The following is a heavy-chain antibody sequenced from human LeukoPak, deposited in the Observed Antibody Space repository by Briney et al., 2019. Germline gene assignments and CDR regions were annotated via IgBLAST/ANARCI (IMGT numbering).Heavy chain of an antibody. D-gene: IGHD3-10*01. CDR3: ARHLHYGSGSSDY. J-gene: IGHJ4*02. CDR1: GGSISSSTYY. V-gene: IGHV4-39*01. Sequence: PSETLSLTCTVFGGSISSSTYYWGWIRQPPGKGLEWIGSIYYRRSTYNNPSLKSRVTISVDTSKNQFSLQLSSVTAADTAAYYCARHLHYGSGSSDYWGQGTLVTVSS. CDR2: IYYRRST.